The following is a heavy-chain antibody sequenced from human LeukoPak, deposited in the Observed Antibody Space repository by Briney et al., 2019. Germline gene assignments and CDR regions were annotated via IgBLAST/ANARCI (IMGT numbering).Heavy chain of an antibody. CDR1: GFTVSSNY. CDR3: ARGGGLDV. J-gene: IGHJ6*02. V-gene: IGHV3-53*01. Sequence: GGSLRLSCAVSGFTVSSNYMSWVRQAPGKGLEWVSVIYSGGSTYYADSVKGRFTISRDNAKNSLYLQMSNLRAEDTAVYFCARGGGLDVWGQGATVTVSS. D-gene: IGHD3-16*01. CDR2: IYSGGST.